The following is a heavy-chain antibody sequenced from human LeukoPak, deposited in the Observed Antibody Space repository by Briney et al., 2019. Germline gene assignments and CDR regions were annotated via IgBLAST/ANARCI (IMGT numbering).Heavy chain of an antibody. J-gene: IGHJ5*02. CDR1: GGSFSGYY. V-gene: IGHV4-34*01. CDR3: AKGHCSGGSCYRGWFDP. D-gene: IGHD2-15*01. Sequence: PSETLSLTCAVYGGSFSGYYWSWIRQPPGKGLEWIGEINHSGSTNYNPSLKSRVTISVDTSKNQFSLKLSSVTAADTAVYYCAKGHCSGGSCYRGWFDPWGQGTLVTVSS. CDR2: INHSGST.